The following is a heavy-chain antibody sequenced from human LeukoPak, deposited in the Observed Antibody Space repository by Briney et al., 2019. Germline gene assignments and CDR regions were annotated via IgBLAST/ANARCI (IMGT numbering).Heavy chain of an antibody. CDR2: IYTSGST. CDR1: GGSISSGSYY. CDR3: ASVVVVAATYNWFDP. Sequence: PSQTLSLTCTVSGGSISSGSYYWSWIRQPAGKGLEWIGRIYTSGSTNYNPSLKSRVTISVDTSKNQFSLKLSSVTAADTAVYYCASVVVVAATYNWFDPWGQGTLVTVSS. D-gene: IGHD2-15*01. J-gene: IGHJ5*02. V-gene: IGHV4-61*02.